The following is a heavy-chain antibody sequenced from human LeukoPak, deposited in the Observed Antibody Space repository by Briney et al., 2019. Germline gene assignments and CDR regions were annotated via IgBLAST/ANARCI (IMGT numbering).Heavy chain of an antibody. D-gene: IGHD2-8*01. Sequence: SETLSLTCTVSGGSISSYYWSWLRQPPGKGLEWVGYIYYSGSTNYNPSLKSRVTISVDTSKNQFSLKLSSVTAADTAVYYCASLVLYQGAFDIWGQGTMVTVSS. CDR2: IYYSGST. J-gene: IGHJ3*02. CDR1: GGSISSYY. CDR3: ASLVLYQGAFDI. V-gene: IGHV4-59*01.